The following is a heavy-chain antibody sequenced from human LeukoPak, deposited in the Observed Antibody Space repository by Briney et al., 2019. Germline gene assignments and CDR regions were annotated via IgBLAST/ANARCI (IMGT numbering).Heavy chain of an antibody. J-gene: IGHJ4*02. V-gene: IGHV3-73*01. D-gene: IGHD4-17*01. CDR1: GFTFSGSA. CDR3: TRQSYGDCVDFDY. Sequence: GGSLKLSCAASGFTFSGSAMHWVRQASGKGLEWVGRIRSKANSYATAYAASVKGRFTISRDDSKNTAYLQMNSLKTEDTAVYYCTRQSYGDCVDFDYWGQGTLVTVSS. CDR2: IRSKANSYAT.